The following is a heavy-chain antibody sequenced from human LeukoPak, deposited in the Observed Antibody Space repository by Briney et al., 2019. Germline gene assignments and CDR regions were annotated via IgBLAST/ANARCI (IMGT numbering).Heavy chain of an antibody. Sequence: VASVRVSCKASGYTFNNYGISWVRQAPGQGLEWMGWVTSYNGDTNYPQKFQGRVTMSTDTSTSTAYMELRSLRFDDTAIYYCAKDWHILTGRNCFDPWGQGTLVTVSS. D-gene: IGHD3-9*01. J-gene: IGHJ5*02. CDR2: VTSYNGDT. CDR3: AKDWHILTGRNCFDP. CDR1: GYTFNNYG. V-gene: IGHV1-18*01.